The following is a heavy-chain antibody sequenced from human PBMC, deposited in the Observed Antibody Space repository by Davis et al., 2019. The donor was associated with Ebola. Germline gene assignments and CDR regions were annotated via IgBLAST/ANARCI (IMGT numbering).Heavy chain of an antibody. J-gene: IGHJ6*02. CDR1: GYTFTSYG. V-gene: IGHV1-69*04. CDR2: IIPILGIA. CDR3: ASHIVATIPYYYYGMDV. D-gene: IGHD5-12*01. Sequence: SVKVSCKASGYTFTSYGISWVRQAPGQGLEWMGRIIPILGIANYAQKFQGRVTITADKSTSTAYMELSSLRSEDTAVYYCASHIVATIPYYYYGMDVWGQGTTVTVSS.